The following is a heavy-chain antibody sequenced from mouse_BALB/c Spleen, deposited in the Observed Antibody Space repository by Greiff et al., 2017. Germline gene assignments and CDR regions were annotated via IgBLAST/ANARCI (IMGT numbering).Heavy chain of an antibody. CDR1: GFTFSSYG. CDR2: INSNGGST. CDR3: ARRLLRSGMDY. D-gene: IGHD1-1*01. J-gene: IGHJ4*01. Sequence: EVHLVESGGGLVQPGGSLKLSCAASGFTFSSYGMSWVRQTPDKRLELVATINSNGGSTYYPDSVKGRFTISRDNAKNTLYLQMSSLKSEDTAMYYCARRLLRSGMDYWGQGTSVTVSS. V-gene: IGHV5-6-3*01.